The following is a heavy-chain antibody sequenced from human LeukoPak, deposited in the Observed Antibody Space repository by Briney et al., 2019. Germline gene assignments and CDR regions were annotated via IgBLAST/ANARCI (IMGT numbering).Heavy chain of an antibody. V-gene: IGHV4-31*03. D-gene: IGHD4-11*01. Sequence: SQTLSLTCSVSGGSISSGGYYWSWIRQHPGKGLEWIGYIYYSGSTYYNPSLKSRVTISVDTSKDQFSLKLTSLTAADTAVYYCARGSRNYNNYEGADYWGQGTLVTVSS. CDR1: GGSISSGGYY. J-gene: IGHJ4*02. CDR3: ARGSRNYNNYEGADY. CDR2: IYYSGST.